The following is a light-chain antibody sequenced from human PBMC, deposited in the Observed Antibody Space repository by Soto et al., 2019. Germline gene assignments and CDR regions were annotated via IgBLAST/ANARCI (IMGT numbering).Light chain of an antibody. CDR2: KAY. J-gene: IGKJ1*01. CDR3: QQYNSFPT. CDR1: QSISSW. Sequence: DIQMTQSPSTLSASVGDRVTITCRASQSISSWLAWYQQKPGKAPKLLIYKAYSLESGVPSRFSGSGSGTEFTLTISSLPPDDLATYYCQQYNSFPTFGQGTKVEIK. V-gene: IGKV1-5*03.